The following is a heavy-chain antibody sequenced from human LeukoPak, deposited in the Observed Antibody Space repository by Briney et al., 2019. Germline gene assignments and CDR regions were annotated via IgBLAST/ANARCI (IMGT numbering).Heavy chain of an antibody. V-gene: IGHV4-4*07. Sequence: SETLSLTCTVSGGSISSYYWSWIRQPAGRGLEWIGRIYTSGSTNYNPSLKSRVTMSVDTSKNQFSLKLSSVTAADTAGHYCARGLSYDSSGVWGQGTLVTVSA. D-gene: IGHD3-22*01. CDR1: GGSISSYY. J-gene: IGHJ4*02. CDR3: ARGLSYDSSGV. CDR2: IYTSGST.